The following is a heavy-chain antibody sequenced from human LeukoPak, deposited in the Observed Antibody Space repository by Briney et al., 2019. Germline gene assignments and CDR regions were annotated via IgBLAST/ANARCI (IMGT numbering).Heavy chain of an antibody. CDR2: INAGNGNT. D-gene: IGHD3-22*01. J-gene: IGHJ4*02. CDR1: GYTFTSCA. CDR3: ARDRDSSGYPHFDY. V-gene: IGHV1-3*01. Sequence: VASVKVSCKASGYTFTSCAMHWVRQAPGQRLEWTGWINAGNGNTKYSQKFQGRVTITRDTSASTAYMELSSLRSEDTAVYYCARDRDSSGYPHFDYWGQGTLVTVSS.